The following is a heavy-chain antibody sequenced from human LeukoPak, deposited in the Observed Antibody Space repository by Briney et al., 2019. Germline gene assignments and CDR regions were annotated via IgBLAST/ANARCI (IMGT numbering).Heavy chain of an antibody. CDR1: GFSLSTSGGG. CDR3: AHSPIGYCSSTSCPVRWFDP. J-gene: IGHJ5*02. Sequence: SGPTLVNPTQTLTLTCTFSGFSLSTSGGGVGWIRQPPGKALEWLALGYWDDDKRYSPSLKRRLTITKDTSKNQVVLTMTNMDPVDTATYYCAHSPIGYCSSTSCPVRWFDPWGQGTLVTVSS. D-gene: IGHD2-2*01. V-gene: IGHV2-5*02. CDR2: GYWDDDK.